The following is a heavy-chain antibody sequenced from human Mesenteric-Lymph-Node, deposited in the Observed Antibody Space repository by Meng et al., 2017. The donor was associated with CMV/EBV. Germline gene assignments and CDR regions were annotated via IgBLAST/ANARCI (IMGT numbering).Heavy chain of an antibody. CDR2: IWYDGSNK. J-gene: IGHJ5*02. CDR1: GFIFSNYG. V-gene: IGHV3-30*02. CDR3: ARDPYCSGGNCWGGWFDP. D-gene: IGHD2-15*01. Sequence: GGSLRLSCAASGFIFSNYGIHWVRQAPGKGLEWVAFIWYDGSNKYYGDSVRGRFTISRDNSKNTMYLQMNSLRPEDTAVYYCARDPYCSGGNCWGGWFDPWGQGTPVTVSS.